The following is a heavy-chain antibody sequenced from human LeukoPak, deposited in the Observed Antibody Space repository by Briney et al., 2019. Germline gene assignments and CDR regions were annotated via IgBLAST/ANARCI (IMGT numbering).Heavy chain of an antibody. CDR2: ISGSGDST. CDR1: GFTFSSFA. CDR3: AKDFFRTDIVVVPAAINWFDP. J-gene: IGHJ5*02. Sequence: PGGSLRLSCTASGFTFSSFAMNWVRQAPGKGLEWVSGISGSGDSTYYADSVKGRFTISRDSSKNTLYLQMNSLRDEDTAVYYCAKDFFRTDIVVVPAAINWFDPWGQGTLVTVSS. D-gene: IGHD2-2*01. V-gene: IGHV3-23*01.